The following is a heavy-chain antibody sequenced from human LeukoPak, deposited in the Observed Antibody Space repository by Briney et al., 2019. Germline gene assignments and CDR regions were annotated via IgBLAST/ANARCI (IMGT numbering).Heavy chain of an antibody. CDR1: GFAFSSYA. CDR2: ISGNGGGT. J-gene: IGHJ4*02. V-gene: IGHV3-23*01. Sequence: PGGSLRLSCAASGFAFSSYAMSWVRQAPGKGLEWVSGISGNGGGTYYADSVKGRFTISRDNSKNTLYLQMNSLRAEDTAVYYCAKGGIFGVVTPDYFDYWGQGTLVTVSS. D-gene: IGHD3-3*01. CDR3: AKGGIFGVVTPDYFDY.